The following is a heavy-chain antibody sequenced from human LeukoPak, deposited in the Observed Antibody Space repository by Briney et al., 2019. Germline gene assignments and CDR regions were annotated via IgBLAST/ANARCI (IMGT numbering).Heavy chain of an antibody. CDR1: GYTFTDYY. V-gene: IGHV1-2*02. CDR3: AVYDYYDTTGYDYSPPNV. Sequence: ASVKVSCKASGYTFTDYYMHWVRQAPGQGLEWMGCINPHSGGTIYAQKFQGRVTMTRDTSISTAFIELTSDDTAVYYCAVYDYYDTTGYDYSPPNVWGQGTTVTVSS. CDR2: INPHSGGT. D-gene: IGHD3-22*01. J-gene: IGHJ6*02.